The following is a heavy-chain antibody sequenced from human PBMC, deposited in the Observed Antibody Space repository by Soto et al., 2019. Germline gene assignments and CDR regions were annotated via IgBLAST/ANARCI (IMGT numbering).Heavy chain of an antibody. CDR2: MYHSGST. J-gene: IGHJ5*02. D-gene: IGHD3-10*01. CDR1: GGSISSGGYS. CDR3: ARTYYYRSGTYFAWFDP. Sequence: PSETLSLTCAVSGGSISSGGYSWSWIRQPPGKGLEWIGYMYHSGSTYYNPSLKSRVTISVDTSKNQFSLKLSSVTAADTAVYFCARTYYYRSGTYFAWFDPWGQGTLVTVSS. V-gene: IGHV4-30-2*01.